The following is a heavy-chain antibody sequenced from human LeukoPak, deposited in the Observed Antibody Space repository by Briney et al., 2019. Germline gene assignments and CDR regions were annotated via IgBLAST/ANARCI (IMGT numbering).Heavy chain of an antibody. CDR2: IYTSGST. Sequence: SETLSLTCTVSGGSMNDYYWTWIRQPPGRGLEWIGRIYTSGSTNYNPSLKSRVTMSVDTSKNQFSLKLSSVTAADTAVYYCARDPSIDYDSGGYWGQGTLVTVSS. J-gene: IGHJ4*02. CDR1: GGSMNDYY. D-gene: IGHD3-22*01. V-gene: IGHV4-4*07. CDR3: ARDPSIDYDSGGY.